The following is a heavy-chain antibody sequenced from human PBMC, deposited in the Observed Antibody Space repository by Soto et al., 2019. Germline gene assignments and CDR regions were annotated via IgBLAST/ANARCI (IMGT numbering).Heavy chain of an antibody. CDR1: GFTFDDYG. V-gene: IGHV3-9*01. J-gene: IGHJ4*02. D-gene: IGHD3-16*02. Sequence: VQLVESGGGLVQPGRSLRLSCVASGFTFDDYGMHWVRQAPGKGLEWVSGMSRNGGSIAYADSVKGRFTISRDNAKNSLYLQMNSLRPEDTALYDCAKDISLGESSAPDHWGQRTLVTVSS. CDR2: MSRNGGSI. CDR3: AKDISLGESSAPDH.